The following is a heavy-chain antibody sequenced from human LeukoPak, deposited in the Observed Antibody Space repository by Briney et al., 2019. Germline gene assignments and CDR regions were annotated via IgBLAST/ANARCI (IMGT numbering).Heavy chain of an antibody. CDR2: IKQDGSEK. V-gene: IGHV3-7*04. CDR3: ARVVPAADY. CDR1: GFTFSSYW. J-gene: IGHJ4*02. Sequence: PGGSLRLSCAASGFTFSSYWMNWVRQAPGKGLEWVANIKQDGSEKYYVDSVKGRFTISRDNAKNSLYLQMNSLTAEGTAVYYFARVVPAADYWGQGTLVTVSS. D-gene: IGHD2-2*01.